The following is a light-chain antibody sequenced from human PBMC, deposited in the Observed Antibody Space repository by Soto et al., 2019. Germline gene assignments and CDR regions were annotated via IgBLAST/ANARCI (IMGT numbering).Light chain of an antibody. CDR3: QQYNNWPPWT. CDR1: QSVTSN. CDR2: DAS. Sequence: EIVMTQSPATLSVSPGERATLSGRASQSVTSNFAWSQQKPGQAPRLLIYDASTRATGIPARFSGSGSGTEFTLTISSLQSEDFAVYYCQQYNNWPPWTFGRGTKVDIK. V-gene: IGKV3-15*01. J-gene: IGKJ1*01.